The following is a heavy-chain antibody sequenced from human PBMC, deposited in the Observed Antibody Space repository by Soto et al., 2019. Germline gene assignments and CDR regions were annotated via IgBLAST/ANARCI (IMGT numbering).Heavy chain of an antibody. V-gene: IGHV1-18*01. D-gene: IGHD1-1*01. CDR3: ARGRYGDY. CDR2: ISAHNGNT. CDR1: GYTFTSYG. Sequence: QVHLVQSGAEVKKPGASVKVSCKASGYTFTSYGITWVRQAPGQGLEWMGWISAHNGNTDYAQKLQGRVIVTRDTSTSTAYMELWSLISVETAVYYCARGRYGDYWGQGAVVTVSS. J-gene: IGHJ4*02.